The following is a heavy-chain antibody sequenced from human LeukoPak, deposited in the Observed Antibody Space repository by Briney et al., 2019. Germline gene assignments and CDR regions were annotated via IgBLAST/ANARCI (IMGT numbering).Heavy chain of an antibody. CDR1: GYTFTSYA. V-gene: IGHV7-4-1*02. Sequence: ASVKVSCKASGYTFTSYAMNWVRQAPGQGLEWMGWINTNTGNPTCAQGFTGRFVFSLDTSVSTAYLQISSLKAEDTAVYYCAKDIRWLVGLNWFDPWGQGTLVTVSS. CDR2: INTNTGNP. J-gene: IGHJ5*02. D-gene: IGHD6-19*01. CDR3: AKDIRWLVGLNWFDP.